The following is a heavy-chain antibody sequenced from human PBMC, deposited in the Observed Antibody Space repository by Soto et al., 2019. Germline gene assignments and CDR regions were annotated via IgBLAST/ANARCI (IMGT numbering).Heavy chain of an antibody. D-gene: IGHD2-15*01. Sequence: QVQVVQSGAGVKKPGATANVSCKASGYRFTAYDMHWVRQAPGQRLEWLGWINTATGDTKYSPSFQGRVTLTRDTSATTADMELSGLRFEDTAVYYCARTRGYCSGGSCYPLDYWGQGTLVTVSS. V-gene: IGHV1-3*04. CDR1: GYRFTAYD. CDR3: ARTRGYCSGGSCYPLDY. CDR2: INTATGDT. J-gene: IGHJ4*02.